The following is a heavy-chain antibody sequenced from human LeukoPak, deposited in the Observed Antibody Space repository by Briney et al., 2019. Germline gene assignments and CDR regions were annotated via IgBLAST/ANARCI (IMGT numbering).Heavy chain of an antibody. Sequence: SETLPLTCTVSGGSVSSYYWSWIRQPPGKGLEWIGRIYTSGSTNYNPSLKSRVTISVDTSKNQFSLKLSSVTAADTAVYYCASLGIAAAGTFVDYWGQGTLVTVSS. CDR1: GGSVSSYY. CDR3: ASLGIAAAGTFVDY. D-gene: IGHD6-13*01. CDR2: IYTSGST. V-gene: IGHV4-4*08. J-gene: IGHJ4*02.